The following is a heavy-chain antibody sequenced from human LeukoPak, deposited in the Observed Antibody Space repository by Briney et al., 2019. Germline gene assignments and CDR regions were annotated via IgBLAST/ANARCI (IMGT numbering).Heavy chain of an antibody. CDR1: GFTFSSYW. CDR3: ARILTPENYYYYGMDV. Sequence: GGSLRLSCAASGFTFSSYWMSWVRQAPGKGLEWVANIKQDGSEKHYVDSVEGRFTISRDNAKNSLYLQMNSLRAEDTAVYYCARILTPENYYYYGMDVWGQGTTVTVSS. J-gene: IGHJ6*02. V-gene: IGHV3-7*05. CDR2: IKQDGSEK.